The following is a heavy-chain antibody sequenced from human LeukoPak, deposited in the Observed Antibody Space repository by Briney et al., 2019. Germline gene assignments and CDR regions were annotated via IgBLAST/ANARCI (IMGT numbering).Heavy chain of an antibody. CDR3: AREASYSEYYDILIGHPIYFQH. D-gene: IGHD3-9*01. J-gene: IGHJ1*01. CDR2: IYYSGST. V-gene: IGHV4-39*07. CDR1: GGSISSSSYY. Sequence: SETLSLTCTVSGGSISSSSYYWGWIRQPPGTGLEWIGSIYYSGSTYYNPSLKSRVTISVDTSKNQFSLKLSSVTAADTAVYYCAREASYSEYYDILIGHPIYFQHWGQGTLVTVSS.